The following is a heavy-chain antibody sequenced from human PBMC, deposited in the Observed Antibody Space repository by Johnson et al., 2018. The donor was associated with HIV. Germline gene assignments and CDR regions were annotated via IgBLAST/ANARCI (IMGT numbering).Heavy chain of an antibody. Sequence: VQLVESGGGLVQPGGSLRLSCAASGFTFSSYAMSWVRQAPGKGLGWVSAISGSGGSTYYADSVKGRFTISRDNSKNTLYLQMNSLRAEDTAVYYCAKSLLQFIPKDDAFDIWGQGTMVTVSS. CDR2: ISGSGGST. CDR3: AKSLLQFIPKDDAFDI. D-gene: IGHD3-16*01. J-gene: IGHJ3*02. CDR1: GFTFSSYA. V-gene: IGHV3-23*04.